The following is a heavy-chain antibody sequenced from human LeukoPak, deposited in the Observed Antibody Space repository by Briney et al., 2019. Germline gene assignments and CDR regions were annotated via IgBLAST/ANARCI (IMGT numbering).Heavy chain of an antibody. CDR2: ISGFGGST. V-gene: IGHV3-23*01. Sequence: PGGSLRLSCAASGFTFNSHAMNWIRQAPGKGLEWVSGISGFGGSTYYAASVKGRFTIARYNSGNTLFLHLDNLRVEDTAIYYCARRGGSSWSAFDYWGQGTLVTVSS. CDR1: GFTFNSHA. CDR3: ARRGGSSWSAFDY. D-gene: IGHD6-13*01. J-gene: IGHJ4*02.